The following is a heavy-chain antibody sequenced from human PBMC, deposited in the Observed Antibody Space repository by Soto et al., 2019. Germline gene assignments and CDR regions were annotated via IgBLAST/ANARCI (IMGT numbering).Heavy chain of an antibody. CDR3: ARTLRPYCSGGSCYYQFDP. V-gene: IGHV4-34*01. J-gene: IGHJ5*02. CDR2: INHSGST. Sequence: SETLSLTCAVYGGSVSGYYWSWIRQPPGKGLEWIGEINHSGSTNYNPSLKSRVTISVDTSKNQFSLKLSSVTAADTAVYYCARTLRPYCSGGSCYYQFDPWGQGTLVTVSS. D-gene: IGHD2-15*01. CDR1: GGSVSGYY.